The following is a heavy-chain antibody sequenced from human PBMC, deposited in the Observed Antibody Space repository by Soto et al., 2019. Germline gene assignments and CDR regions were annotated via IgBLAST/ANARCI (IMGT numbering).Heavy chain of an antibody. J-gene: IGHJ4*02. V-gene: IGHV2-5*02. Sequence: SGPTXVNPTETLTLTCSFSGFSISTSGVGVGWIRQPPGKALEWLALIYWDDDKRYSPSLKSRLTITKDSSKNQVVLTMTNMDPVDTATYYCARRGGSMNFDYWGQGTLVT. CDR2: IYWDDDK. D-gene: IGHD2-15*01. CDR1: GFSISTSGVG. CDR3: ARRGGSMNFDY.